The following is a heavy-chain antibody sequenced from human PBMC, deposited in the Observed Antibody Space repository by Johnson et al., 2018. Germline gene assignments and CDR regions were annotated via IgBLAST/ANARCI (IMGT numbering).Heavy chain of an antibody. V-gene: IGHV4-59*01. CDR1: GGSIINYY. D-gene: IGHD3-3*01. Sequence: QVQLQESSPVLVKPSETLSLTCSVSGGSIINYYWSWIRQSPGRGLEWIGFIYHIGGPKYNPSLKSRVSMSVDASKTQFSLKLNSVTAADTAVYYCAGQLRCLEWKSVPYYYMHVWGKGTTVTVSS. CDR3: AGQLRCLEWKSVPYYYMHV. CDR2: IYHIGGP. J-gene: IGHJ6*03.